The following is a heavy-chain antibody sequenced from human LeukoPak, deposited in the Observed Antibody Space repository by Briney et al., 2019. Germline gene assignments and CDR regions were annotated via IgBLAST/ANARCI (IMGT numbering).Heavy chain of an antibody. CDR2: IYTSGST. V-gene: IGHV4-61*02. J-gene: IGHJ4*02. CDR3: ARADSSSGWAYFDY. D-gene: IGHD6-6*01. CDR1: GGPISSGSYY. Sequence: PSQTLSLTCTVSGGPISSGSYYWSWIRQPAGKGLEWIGRIYTSGSTNYNPSLKSRVTISVDTSKNQFSLKLSSVTAADTAVYYCARADSSSGWAYFDYWGQGTLVTVSS.